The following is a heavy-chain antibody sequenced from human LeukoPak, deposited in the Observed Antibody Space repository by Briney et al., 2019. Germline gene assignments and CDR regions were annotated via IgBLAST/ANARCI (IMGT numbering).Heavy chain of an antibody. CDR2: ISGSGRST. Sequence: GGSLRLSCAASGLTFSNHVMSWVRQAPGKGLEWVSGISGSGRSTYYADSVKGRFTISRDNSKNTLYLQMNSLRAEDTAVYYCAKDKSSSSSWYYFDYWGQGTLVTVSS. CDR1: GLTFSNHV. V-gene: IGHV3-23*01. CDR3: AKDKSSSSSWYYFDY. D-gene: IGHD6-13*01. J-gene: IGHJ4*02.